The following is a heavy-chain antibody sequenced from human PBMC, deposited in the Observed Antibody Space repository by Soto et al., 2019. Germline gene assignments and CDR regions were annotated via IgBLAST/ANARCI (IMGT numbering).Heavy chain of an antibody. D-gene: IGHD3-16*02. CDR1: GVSVSSNSAA. V-gene: IGHV6-1*01. J-gene: IGHJ4*02. CDR2: TYYRSKWYN. Sequence: PSQTLSLTCAISGVSVSSNSAAWNWIRQSPSRGLEWLGRTYYRSKWYNDYAVSVKSRITINPDTSKNQFSLQLNSVTPEDTAVYYCARTYYDYVWGSYRLFDYWGQGTLVTVSS. CDR3: ARTYYDYVWGSYRLFDY.